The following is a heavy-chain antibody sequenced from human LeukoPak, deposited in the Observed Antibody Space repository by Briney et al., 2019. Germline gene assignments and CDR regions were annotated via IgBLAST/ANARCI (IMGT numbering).Heavy chain of an antibody. CDR2: IRYDGSNK. D-gene: IGHD3-9*01. CDR1: GFTFSSYG. V-gene: IGHV3-30*02. J-gene: IGHJ4*02. CDR3: AKDSGFVGVILTGQFDY. Sequence: PGGSLRLSCAASGFTFSSYGMHWVRQAPGKGLEWVAFIRYDGSNKYYADSVQGRFTISRDNSKNTLYLQMNSLRAEDTAVYYCAKDSGFVGVILTGQFDYWGQGTLVTVSS.